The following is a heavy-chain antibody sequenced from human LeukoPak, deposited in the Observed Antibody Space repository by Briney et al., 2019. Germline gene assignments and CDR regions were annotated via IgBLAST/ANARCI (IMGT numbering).Heavy chain of an antibody. CDR1: GYSFTSYW. Sequence: GESLKISCQGSGYSFTSYWIGWVRQMRGKGLEWMGIIYPVDSDTRYSPSFQGQATISADKSISTAYLQWSSLKASDTAMYYCARQGYHHAFDIWGQGTMVTVSS. D-gene: IGHD1-14*01. J-gene: IGHJ3*02. CDR2: IYPVDSDT. V-gene: IGHV5-51*01. CDR3: ARQGYHHAFDI.